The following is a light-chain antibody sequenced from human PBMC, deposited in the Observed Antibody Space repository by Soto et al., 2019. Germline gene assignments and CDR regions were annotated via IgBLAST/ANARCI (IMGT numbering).Light chain of an antibody. Sequence: EIMLTQSPVTLSLSPGERATLSCRASQSVSSYLAWYQQKPGQAPRLLIYDASNRATGIPARFSGSGSGTDFTITISRLEPEDFAVYYCQQRTNWYTFGQGNKLEIK. J-gene: IGKJ2*01. CDR2: DAS. V-gene: IGKV3-11*01. CDR3: QQRTNWYT. CDR1: QSVSSY.